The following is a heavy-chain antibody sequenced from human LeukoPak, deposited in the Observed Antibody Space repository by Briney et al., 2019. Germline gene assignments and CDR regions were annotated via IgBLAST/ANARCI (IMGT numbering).Heavy chain of an antibody. D-gene: IGHD2-15*01. Sequence: SETLSLTCTVSGGSISSSSYYWGWIRQPPGKGLEWIGSIYYSGSTYYNPSLKSRVTISVDTSKNQFSLKLSSVTAADTAVYYCARGAAPFFGYWGQGTLVTVSS. CDR3: ARGAAPFFGY. J-gene: IGHJ4*02. CDR1: GGSISSSSYY. V-gene: IGHV4-39*07. CDR2: IYYSGST.